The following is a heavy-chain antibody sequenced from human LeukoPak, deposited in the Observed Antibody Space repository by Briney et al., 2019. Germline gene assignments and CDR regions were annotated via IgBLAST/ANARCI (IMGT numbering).Heavy chain of an antibody. CDR1: GFTFRSYD. V-gene: IGHV3-13*01. Sequence: PGGSLRLSCAASGFTFRSYDMHWVRQATGKGLEWVSAISTAGDTYYPGSVMGGFTISRENAKNSLYLQMNSLRAGDTTVYYCARARGSGRWQAFDIWGQETMVTVSS. CDR3: ARARGSGRWQAFDI. D-gene: IGHD3-10*01. CDR2: ISTAGDT. J-gene: IGHJ3*02.